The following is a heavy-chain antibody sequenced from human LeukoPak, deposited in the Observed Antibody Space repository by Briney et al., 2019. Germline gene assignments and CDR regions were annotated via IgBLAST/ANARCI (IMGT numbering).Heavy chain of an antibody. CDR2: ISGSGGST. J-gene: IGHJ4*02. CDR3: AKDRRSKGSTSCLIDY. V-gene: IGHV3-23*01. CDR1: GFTFSSYA. Sequence: GGSLRLSCAASGFTFSSYAMSWVRQAPGKGLDWVSGISGSGGSTYYADSVKGRFTISRDNSKNTLYLQMNSLRAEDTAVYYCAKDRRSKGSTSCLIDYWGQGTLVTVSS. D-gene: IGHD2-2*01.